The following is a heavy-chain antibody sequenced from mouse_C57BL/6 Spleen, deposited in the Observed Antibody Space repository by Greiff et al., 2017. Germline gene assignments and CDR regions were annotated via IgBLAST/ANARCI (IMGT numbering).Heavy chain of an antibody. D-gene: IGHD4-1*01. J-gene: IGHJ3*01. CDR2: IRSKSNNYAT. Sequence: EVKLMESGGGLVQPKGSLKLSCAASGFSFNTYAMNWVRQAPGKGLEWVARIRSKSNNYATYYADSVKDRFTISRDDSESMLYLQMNNLKTEDTAMYYCVRLGGFAYWGQGTLVTVSA. V-gene: IGHV10-1*01. CDR1: GFSFNTYA. CDR3: VRLGGFAY.